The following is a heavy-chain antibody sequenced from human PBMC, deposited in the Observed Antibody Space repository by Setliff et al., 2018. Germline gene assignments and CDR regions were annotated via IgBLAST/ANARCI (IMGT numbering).Heavy chain of an antibody. CDR1: GYTLTNYY. V-gene: IGHV1-46*01. D-gene: IGHD1-26*01. J-gene: IGHJ4*02. CDR2: INPSGGLT. Sequence: ASVKVSCKASGYTLTNYYMHWVRQAPGQGLEWMGIINPSGGLTRYAQKFQGRVTFTSDTSANTAFMELSSLRSEDSSMYYCARGQTVGPNSGKDYWGQGTLVTVSS. CDR3: ARGQTVGPNSGKDY.